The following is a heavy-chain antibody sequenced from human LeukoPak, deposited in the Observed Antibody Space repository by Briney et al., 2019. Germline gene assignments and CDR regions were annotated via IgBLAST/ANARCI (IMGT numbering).Heavy chain of an antibody. CDR3: AHFKGGSFDF. Sequence: SETLSLTCSVSGGSISSSNYYWGWIRQPPGKGLEWIGSIYYSGNTYYNPSLKSRVTISVDTSKNQFSLKLTSVTAADTAVYYCAHFKGGSFDFWGQGTMVTVSS. J-gene: IGHJ3*01. CDR2: IYYSGNT. CDR1: GGSISSSNYY. V-gene: IGHV4-39*01. D-gene: IGHD1-26*01.